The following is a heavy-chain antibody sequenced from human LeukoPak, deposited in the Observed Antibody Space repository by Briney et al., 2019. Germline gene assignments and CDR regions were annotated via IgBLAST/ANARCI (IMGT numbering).Heavy chain of an antibody. CDR1: GYTFTSYG. V-gene: IGHV1-18*01. CDR2: ISAYNGNT. CDR3: ARDKCGGSCYFRRSNYYYGMDV. J-gene: IGHJ6*02. D-gene: IGHD2-15*01. Sequence: ASVKVSCKASGYTFTSYGISWVRQAPGQGLEWMGWISAYNGNTNYAQKLQGRVTMTTDTSTSTAYMELRSLRSDDTAVYYCARDKCGGSCYFRRSNYYYGMDVWGQGTPVTVSS.